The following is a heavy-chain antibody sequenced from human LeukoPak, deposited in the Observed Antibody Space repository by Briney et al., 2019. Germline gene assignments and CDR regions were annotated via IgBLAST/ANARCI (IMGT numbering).Heavy chain of an antibody. J-gene: IGHJ3*01. D-gene: IGHD6-13*01. CDR2: IYPDDSDT. Sequence: GESLKISCKGFGYTFSNYWIGWVRQMPRKGLEWMGIIYPDDSDTRYSPSFQGQVTISADKSITTAFLQWSSLKASDTAMYYCARHSAIAATGDAFDFWGQGTMVIVSS. CDR1: GYTFSNYW. V-gene: IGHV5-51*01. CDR3: ARHSAIAATGDAFDF.